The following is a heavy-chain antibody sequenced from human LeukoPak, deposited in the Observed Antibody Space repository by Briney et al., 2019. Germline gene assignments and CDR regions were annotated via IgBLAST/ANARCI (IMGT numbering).Heavy chain of an antibody. J-gene: IGHJ4*02. CDR1: GGSISSSSYY. V-gene: IGHV4-39*01. CDR3: ARHNYYGSGSPNFDY. CDR2: IYYSGST. Sequence: SETLSLTCTVSGGSISSSSYYWGWIRQPPGKGLEWIGSIYYSGSTYYNPSLKSRVTISVDTPKNQFSLKLSSVTAADTAVYYCARHNYYGSGSPNFDYWGQGTLVTVSS. D-gene: IGHD3-10*01.